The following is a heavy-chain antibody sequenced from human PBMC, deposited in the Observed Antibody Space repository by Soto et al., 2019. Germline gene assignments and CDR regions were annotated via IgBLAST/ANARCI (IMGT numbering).Heavy chain of an antibody. CDR1: GGSFSGYY. V-gene: IGHV4-34*01. J-gene: IGHJ4*02. Sequence: SETLSLTCAVYGGSFSGYYWSWIRQPPGKGLEWIGEINHSGSTNYNPSLKSRVTISVDTSKNQFSLKLSSVTAADTAVYYCARGRMGRYIVPAAIGSYYFDYWGQGTLVTVSS. CDR2: INHSGST. D-gene: IGHD2-2*01. CDR3: ARGRMGRYIVPAAIGSYYFDY.